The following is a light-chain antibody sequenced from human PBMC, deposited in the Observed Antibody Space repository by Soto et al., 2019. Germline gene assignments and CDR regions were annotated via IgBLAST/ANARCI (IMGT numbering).Light chain of an antibody. J-gene: IGKJ2*01. Sequence: DIQMTQSPSTLSASVGDTVTITCRASQSLSYWLAWYQQKPGQAPKLLIHKASTLESGVPSRFSGSGSGTDFTLTISILQPDDVATFYCQQYGRFPYTFGQGTKLEIK. CDR3: QQYGRFPYT. CDR1: QSLSYW. CDR2: KAS. V-gene: IGKV1-5*03.